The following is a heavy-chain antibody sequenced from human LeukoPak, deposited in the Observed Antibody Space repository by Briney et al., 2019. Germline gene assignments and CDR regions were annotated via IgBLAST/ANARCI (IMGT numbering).Heavy chain of an antibody. J-gene: IGHJ6*02. Sequence: GASLQISCQGSVSRFTSYWIGWVRQLPGKGLEWMGIIYPVDSDTRYSPSFQDQVTISADKSISTAYLQWSSLKASDTAMYYCARRGGGWPQYYYYGMDVWGQGTTVTVSS. V-gene: IGHV5-51*01. CDR1: VSRFTSYW. D-gene: IGHD6-19*01. CDR2: IYPVDSDT. CDR3: ARRGGGWPQYYYYGMDV.